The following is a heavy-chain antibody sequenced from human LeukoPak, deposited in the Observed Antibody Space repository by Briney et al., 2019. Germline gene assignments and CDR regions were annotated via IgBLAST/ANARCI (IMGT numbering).Heavy chain of an antibody. D-gene: IGHD1-20*01. J-gene: IGHJ4*02. Sequence: SVKVSCKASGGTFSSYAISWVRQAPGQGLEWMGGIIPIFGTANYAQKFQGRVTITADESTSTAYMELSSLRSEDTAVYYCARGDNWNDPRFDYWGQGTLVTVSS. CDR3: ARGDNWNDPRFDY. CDR1: GGTFSSYA. V-gene: IGHV1-69*13. CDR2: IIPIFGTA.